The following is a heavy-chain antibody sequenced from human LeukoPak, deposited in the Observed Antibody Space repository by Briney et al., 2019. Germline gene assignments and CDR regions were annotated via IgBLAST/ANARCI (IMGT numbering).Heavy chain of an antibody. CDR3: AMEYSSSRYFDY. J-gene: IGHJ4*02. CDR2: ISSSSSYI. CDR1: GFTFNSYT. D-gene: IGHD6-6*01. Sequence: GGSLSLFCAASGFTFNSYTMNWVRQAPGKGLEWVSSISSSSSYIYYADSMKGRFTVSRDNAKDSLYLQMNSLRAEDTALYYCAMEYSSSRYFDYWGQGTLVTVSS. V-gene: IGHV3-21*01.